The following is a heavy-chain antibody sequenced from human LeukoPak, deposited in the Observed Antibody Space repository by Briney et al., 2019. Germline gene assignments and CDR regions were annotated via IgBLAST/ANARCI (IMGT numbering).Heavy chain of an antibody. CDR3: ARVAGIAAAGTPDY. D-gene: IGHD6-13*01. CDR1: GFTFDDYG. CDR2: INWNGGST. J-gene: IGHJ4*02. V-gene: IGHV3-20*04. Sequence: GGSLRLSCAASGFTFDDYGMSWVRQAPGKGLELVSGINWNGGSTGYADSVKGRFTISRDNAKNSLYLQMNSLRAEDTALYYCARVAGIAAAGTPDYWGQGTLVTVSS.